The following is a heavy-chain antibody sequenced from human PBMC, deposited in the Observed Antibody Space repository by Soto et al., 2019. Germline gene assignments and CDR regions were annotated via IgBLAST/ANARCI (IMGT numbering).Heavy chain of an antibody. CDR2: ISGSGGST. D-gene: IGHD1-7*01. CDR3: AKDRQNWNSAFDY. Sequence: PGGSLRLSCEASGFTFSSYAMSWVRQAPGKGLEWVSVISGSGGSTNYADSVEGRFTISRDNSKNTLFLQMHSLRAEDTATYYCAKDRQNWNSAFDYRGQGTLVTVSS. V-gene: IGHV3-23*01. J-gene: IGHJ4*02. CDR1: GFTFSSYA.